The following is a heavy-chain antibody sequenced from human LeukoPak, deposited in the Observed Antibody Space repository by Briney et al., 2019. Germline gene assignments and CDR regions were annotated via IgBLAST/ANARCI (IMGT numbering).Heavy chain of an antibody. CDR3: ARGLYDSSGYYYFPHY. CDR1: GFTFSSYG. J-gene: IGHJ4*02. D-gene: IGHD3-22*01. Sequence: GGSLRLSCEASGFTFSSYGMHWVRQAPGKGLEWVAVIWYDGSNKYYADSVKGRFTISRDNSKNTLYLQMNSLRAEDTAVYYCARGLYDSSGYYYFPHYWGQGTLVTVSS. CDR2: IWYDGSNK. V-gene: IGHV3-33*01.